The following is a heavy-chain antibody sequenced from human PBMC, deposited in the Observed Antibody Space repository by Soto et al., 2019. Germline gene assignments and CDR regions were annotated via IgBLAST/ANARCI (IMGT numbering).Heavy chain of an antibody. CDR2: IYYSGST. V-gene: IGHV4-31*03. D-gene: IGHD1-7*01. CDR1: GGSISSGGYY. Sequence: SETLSLTCTVSGGSISSGGYYWSWIRQHPGKGLEWIGYIYYSGSTYYNPSLKSRVTISVDTSKNQFSLKLSSVTAADTAVYYCASTYNWNYDWFDPWGQGTLVTVSS. J-gene: IGHJ5*02. CDR3: ASTYNWNYDWFDP.